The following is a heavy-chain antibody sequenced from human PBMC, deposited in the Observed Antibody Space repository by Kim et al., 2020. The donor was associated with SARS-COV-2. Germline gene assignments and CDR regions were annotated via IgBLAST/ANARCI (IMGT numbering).Heavy chain of an antibody. CDR3: ARERRAYYYYGMDV. D-gene: IGHD1-1*01. V-gene: IGHV4-4*02. Sequence: PSLKSRVTISVDKSKNQFSRKLSSVTAADTAVYYCARERRAYYYYGMDVWGQGTTVTVSS. J-gene: IGHJ6*02.